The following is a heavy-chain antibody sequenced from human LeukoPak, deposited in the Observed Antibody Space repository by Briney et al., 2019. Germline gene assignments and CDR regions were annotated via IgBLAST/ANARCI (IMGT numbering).Heavy chain of an antibody. V-gene: IGHV4-59*05. J-gene: IGHJ6*03. Sequence: SETLSLTCTVSGGSISSYYWSWIRQPPGKGLEWIGSISFSGSTSYSPSLKSRITISVDTSKNEFSLKLDSVTAADTAVYYCARETSQKGAHYMDVWGKGTTITISS. CDR3: ARETSQKGAHYMDV. CDR2: ISFSGST. D-gene: IGHD3-16*01. CDR1: GGSISSYY.